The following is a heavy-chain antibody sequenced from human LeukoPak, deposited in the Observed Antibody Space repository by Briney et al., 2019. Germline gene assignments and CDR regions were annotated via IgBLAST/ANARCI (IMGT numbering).Heavy chain of an antibody. CDR3: ARGRGAAAGTPGYYFDY. D-gene: IGHD6-13*01. CDR2: MNPNSGNT. J-gene: IGHJ4*02. CDR1: GYTFTSYD. Sequence: ASVKVSCKASGYTFTSYDINWVRQATGQGLEWMGWMNPNSGNTGYAQKFQGRVTMTRNTSISTAYMELSSLRSEDTAMYYCARGRGAAAGTPGYYFDYWGQGTLVTVSS. V-gene: IGHV1-8*01.